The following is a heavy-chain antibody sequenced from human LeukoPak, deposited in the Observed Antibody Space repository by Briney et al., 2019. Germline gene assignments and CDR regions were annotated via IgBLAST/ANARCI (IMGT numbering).Heavy chain of an antibody. J-gene: IGHJ4*02. CDR1: GFTFSSYG. CDR2: IRYDGSNK. D-gene: IGHD6-19*01. V-gene: IGHV3-30*02. CDR3: ARDSSGWYRIFDY. Sequence: PGGSLRLSCAASGFTFSSYGMHWVRQAPGKGLEWVAFIRYDGSNKYYADSVKGRFTISRDNSKNTLYLQMNSLRAEDTAVYYCARDSSGWYRIFDYWGQGTLVTVSS.